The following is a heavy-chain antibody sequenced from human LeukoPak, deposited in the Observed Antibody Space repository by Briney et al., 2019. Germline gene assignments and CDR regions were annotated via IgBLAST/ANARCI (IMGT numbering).Heavy chain of an antibody. CDR2: INHSGGT. Sequence: SETLSLTCAVYGGSFSGYYWSWIRQPPGKGLEWIGEINHSGGTNYNPSLKSRVTISVDTSKNQFSLKLSSVTAADTAVYYCARHLGIAVVYYFDYWGQGTLVTVSS. CDR3: ARHLGIAVVYYFDY. D-gene: IGHD6-19*01. CDR1: GGSFSGYY. V-gene: IGHV4-34*01. J-gene: IGHJ4*02.